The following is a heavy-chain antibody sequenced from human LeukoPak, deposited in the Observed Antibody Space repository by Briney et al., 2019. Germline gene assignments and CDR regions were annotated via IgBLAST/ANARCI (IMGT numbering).Heavy chain of an antibody. Sequence: SETLSLTCAVSGGSISSYYWSWIRQPPGKGLECIGYIYYSGSTNYNPSLKSRVTISVDTSKNQFSLKLSSVTAADTAVYYCARFPYSNYDNSDYWGQGTLVTVSS. CDR3: ARFPYSNYDNSDY. CDR1: GGSISSYY. D-gene: IGHD4-11*01. CDR2: IYYSGST. V-gene: IGHV4-59*08. J-gene: IGHJ4*02.